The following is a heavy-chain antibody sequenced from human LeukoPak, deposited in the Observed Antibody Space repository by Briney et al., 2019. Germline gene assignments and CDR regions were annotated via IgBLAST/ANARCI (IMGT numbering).Heavy chain of an antibody. Sequence: GESLKISCKGSGYSFTTYWIGWVRQMPGKGLEWLGIIYPGDSDTRYSPSFQGQVTISADKSISTAYLQWSSLKASDTAMYYCARQGIVLVPGALPYNWFDPWGQGTPVTVSS. J-gene: IGHJ5*02. CDR1: GYSFTTYW. V-gene: IGHV5-51*01. D-gene: IGHD2-2*01. CDR3: ARQGIVLVPGALPYNWFDP. CDR2: IYPGDSDT.